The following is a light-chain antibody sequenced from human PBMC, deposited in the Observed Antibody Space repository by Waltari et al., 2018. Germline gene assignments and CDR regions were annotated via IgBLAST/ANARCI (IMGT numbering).Light chain of an antibody. CDR2: TNT. J-gene: IGLJ2*01. Sequence: QFVLTQPPSLSGAPGERVTLSCTGSSSNIGTDYDVHWYQQFPGTAPKLPIYTNTKRPAGAPDRCSGSKAGTSASLAITGLQPEDEAEYYCQSYDSSLSVVFGGGTKLTVL. CDR3: QSYDSSLSVV. V-gene: IGLV1-40*01. CDR1: SSNIGTDYD.